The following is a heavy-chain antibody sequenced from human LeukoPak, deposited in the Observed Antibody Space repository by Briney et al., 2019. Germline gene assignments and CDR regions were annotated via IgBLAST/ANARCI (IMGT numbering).Heavy chain of an antibody. J-gene: IGHJ1*01. V-gene: IGHV4-30-4*08. CDR2: IYYSGST. D-gene: IGHD2-2*01. CDR1: GGSISSGDYY. Sequence: PSETLSLTCTVSGGSISSGDYYWSWIRQPPGKGLEWIGYIYYSGSTYYNPSLKSRVTISVDTSKNQFSLKLSSVTAADTAVYYCARDSADCSSNSCLGRWGQGTPVTVSS. CDR3: ARDSADCSSNSCLGR.